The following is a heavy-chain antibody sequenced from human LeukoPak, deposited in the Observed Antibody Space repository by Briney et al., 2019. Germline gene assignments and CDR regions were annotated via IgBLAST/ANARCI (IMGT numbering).Heavy chain of an antibody. J-gene: IGHJ4*02. V-gene: IGHV3-21*01. CDR2: ISSSSSYI. D-gene: IGHD3-9*01. Sequence: GGSLRLSCAASGFTFSSYSMNCVRQAPGKGLEWVSSISSSSSYIYYADSVKGRFTISRDNAKNSLYLQMNSLRAEDTAVYYCTRDQIPYYDILTGYYRAQSDFDYWGQGTLVTVSS. CDR3: TRDQIPYYDILTGYYRAQSDFDY. CDR1: GFTFSSYS.